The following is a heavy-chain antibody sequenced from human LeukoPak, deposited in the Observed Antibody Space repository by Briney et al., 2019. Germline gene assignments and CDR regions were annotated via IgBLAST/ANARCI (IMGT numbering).Heavy chain of an antibody. J-gene: IGHJ6*04. V-gene: IGHV3-7*03. CDR3: ARKAYGMDV. Sequence: GGSLRLSCAASGFTFSNYWMSWVRQAPGKGLEWVANIKQDGSEKYYVDSVKGRFTIFRDDAKNSLYLQMNSLRAEGTAVCYCARKAYGMDVWGKGTTVTVSS. CDR1: GFTFSNYW. CDR2: IKQDGSEK.